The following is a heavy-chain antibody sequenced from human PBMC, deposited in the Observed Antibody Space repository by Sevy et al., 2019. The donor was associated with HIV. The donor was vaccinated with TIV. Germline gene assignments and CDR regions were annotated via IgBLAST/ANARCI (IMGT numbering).Heavy chain of an antibody. V-gene: IGHV3-33*01. J-gene: IGHJ4*02. CDR3: ARDLEFYDYGDYGPAFMPDY. CDR1: GFTFSTYG. D-gene: IGHD4-17*01. CDR2: IWFDESNT. Sequence: GESLKISCAASGFTFSTYGMHWVRQAPGKGLEWVAVIWFDESNTYYADSVKGRFTISRDIAKNTLHLQMNGLRAEDTAVYYCARDLEFYDYGDYGPAFMPDYWGQGTLVTVSS.